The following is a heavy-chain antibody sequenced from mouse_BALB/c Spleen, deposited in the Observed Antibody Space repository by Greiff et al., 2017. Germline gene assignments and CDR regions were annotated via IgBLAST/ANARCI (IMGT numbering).Heavy chain of an antibody. Sequence: QVQLQQPGAELVKPGASVKLSCKASGYTFTSYWMHWVKQRPGQGLEWIGEINPSNGRTNYNEKFKSKATLTVDKSSSTAYMQLSSLTSEDSAVYYCARYDGYPYAMDYWGQGTSVTVSS. D-gene: IGHD2-3*01. CDR1: GYTFTSYW. CDR2: INPSNGRT. V-gene: IGHV1S81*02. CDR3: ARYDGYPYAMDY. J-gene: IGHJ4*01.